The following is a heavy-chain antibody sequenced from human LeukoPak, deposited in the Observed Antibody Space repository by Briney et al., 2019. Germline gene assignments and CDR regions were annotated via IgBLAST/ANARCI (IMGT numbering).Heavy chain of an antibody. CDR2: INPYSGDT. CDR1: GYTFTGYH. V-gene: IGHV1-2*06. D-gene: IGHD6-13*01. Sequence: ASVKVSCKASGYTFTGYHIHWVRQAPGQGLEWMGRINPYSGDTNFVQKFHGRVTMTRDTSITTAYMYLSSLTPDDTAVYFCARDQGSLTRSWYTGYWGQGTQVTVSS. CDR3: ARDQGSLTRSWYTGY. J-gene: IGHJ4*02.